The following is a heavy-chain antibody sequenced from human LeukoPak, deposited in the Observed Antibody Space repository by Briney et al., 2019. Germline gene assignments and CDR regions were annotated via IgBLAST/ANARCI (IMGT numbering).Heavy chain of an antibody. CDR1: GGSISSGSYY. CDR2: IYTSGNT. CDR3: ARDQGYYYMDV. V-gene: IGHV4-61*02. J-gene: IGHJ6*03. Sequence: PSETLSLTCTVSGGSISSGSYYWSWLRQPAGKGLEWFGRIYTSGNTNYNPSLKSRVTISVDTSKNQFSLKLSSVTAADTAVYYCARDQGYYYMDVWGKGTTVTVSS.